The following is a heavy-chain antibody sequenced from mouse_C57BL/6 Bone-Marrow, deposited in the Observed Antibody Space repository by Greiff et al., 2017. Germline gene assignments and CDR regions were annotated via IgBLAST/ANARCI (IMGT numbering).Heavy chain of an antibody. V-gene: IGHV1-75*01. D-gene: IGHD3-2*02. CDR1: GYTFTDYY. Sequence: VQLQQSGPELVKPGASVKISCKASGYTFTDYYINWVKQRPGQGLEWIGWIFPGSGSTYYNEKFKGKATLTVDKSSSTDYMLLSSLTSADSAVYVCAGSGDVNYWGKGTTLTVSS. J-gene: IGHJ2*01. CDR2: IFPGSGST. CDR3: AGSGDVNY.